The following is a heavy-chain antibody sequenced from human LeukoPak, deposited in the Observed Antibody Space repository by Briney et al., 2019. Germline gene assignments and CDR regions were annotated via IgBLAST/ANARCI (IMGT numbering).Heavy chain of an antibody. CDR3: AREVPGSNQIFDY. D-gene: IGHD4-11*01. CDR2: INPNSGGT. J-gene: IGHJ4*02. Sequence: ASVKVSCEASGYTFTGYYMHWVRQAPGQGLEWMGWINPNSGGTNYAQKLQGRVTMTRDTSISTAYMELSRLRSDDTAVYYCAREVPGSNQIFDYWGQRTLVTVSS. V-gene: IGHV1-2*02. CDR1: GYTFTGYY.